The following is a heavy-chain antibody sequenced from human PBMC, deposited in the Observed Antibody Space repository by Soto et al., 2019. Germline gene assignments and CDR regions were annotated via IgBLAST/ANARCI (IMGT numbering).Heavy chain of an antibody. V-gene: IGHV4-39*01. CDR3: ARHYPFGSGSYSPYSFDS. J-gene: IGHJ4*02. D-gene: IGHD3-10*01. CDR2: IYYCGDT. Sequence: SETLSLTCTVSGGSISRSRWGWIRQPPGKGLELIGNIYYCGDTYYNPSLKSRLTISVDASKNQFSLTLSSVPAADTAVYYCARHYPFGSGSYSPYSFDSWGQGTLVPVPS. CDR1: GGSISRSR.